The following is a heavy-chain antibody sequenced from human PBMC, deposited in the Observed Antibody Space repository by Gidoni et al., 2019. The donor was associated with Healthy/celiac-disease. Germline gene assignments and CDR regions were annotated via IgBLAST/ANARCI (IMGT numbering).Heavy chain of an antibody. Sequence: QVQLVESGGGVVQPGRSLRLSCAASGFTFSSYAMHWVRQAPGKGLEWVAVIAYDGSNKYYADSVKVRFTISRDNSKNTLYLQMNSLRAEDTAVYYWARTSGYSSSWYGDYYYGMDVWGQGTTVTVSS. CDR2: IAYDGSNK. CDR1: GFTFSSYA. CDR3: ARTSGYSSSWYGDYYYGMDV. J-gene: IGHJ6*02. D-gene: IGHD6-13*01. V-gene: IGHV3-30-3*01.